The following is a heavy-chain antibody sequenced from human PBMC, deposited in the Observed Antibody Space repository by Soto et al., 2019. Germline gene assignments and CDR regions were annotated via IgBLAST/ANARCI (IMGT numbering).Heavy chain of an antibody. CDR2: IFYSGTT. D-gene: IGHD3-10*01. V-gene: IGHV4-39*01. J-gene: IGHJ4*02. Sequence: SETLSLTCTVSGGSISGSSYYWGWIRQPPGKGLEWIGNIFYSGTTYYNPSLKSRVTISVDTSKNQFSLKLRSVTAADTAVYYCESSESYDQSDYWGQGXLVTVYS. CDR1: GGSISGSSYY. CDR3: ESSESYDQSDY.